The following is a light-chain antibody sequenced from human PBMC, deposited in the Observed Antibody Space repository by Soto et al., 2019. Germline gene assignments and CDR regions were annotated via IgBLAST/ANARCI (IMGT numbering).Light chain of an antibody. CDR2: EVS. CDR1: SSDVGAYNY. J-gene: IGLJ1*01. CDR3: TSYAGSNLEL. Sequence: QSVLTQPPSASGSPGQSVTISCTGTSSDVGAYNYVSWYQQYPDKAPKLMIYEVSKRPSGVPDRFSGSKSGNTASLTVSGLQAEDEADYYCTSYAGSNLELFGTGTKVTVL. V-gene: IGLV2-8*01.